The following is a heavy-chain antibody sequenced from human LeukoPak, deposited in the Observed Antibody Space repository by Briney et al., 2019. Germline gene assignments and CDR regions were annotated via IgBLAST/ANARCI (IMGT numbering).Heavy chain of an antibody. Sequence: PSETLSLTCTVSGGSISSYYWSWIRQPAGKGLEWIGRIYTSGSTNYNPSLKSRVTMSVDTSKNQFSLKLSSVTAADTAVYYCARDQIEVLGISPSSSREEFDWYFDLWGRGTLVTVSS. V-gene: IGHV4-4*07. CDR2: IYTSGST. CDR1: GGSISSYY. D-gene: IGHD6-13*01. CDR3: ARDQIEVLGISPSSSREEFDWYFDL. J-gene: IGHJ2*01.